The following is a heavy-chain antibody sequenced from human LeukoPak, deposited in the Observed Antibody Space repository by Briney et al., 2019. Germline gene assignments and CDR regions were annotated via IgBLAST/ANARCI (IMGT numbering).Heavy chain of an antibody. D-gene: IGHD4-23*01. CDR1: GGSISSYY. V-gene: IGHV4-59*01. Sequence: PSETLSLTCTVSGGSISSYYWSWIRQPPGKGLEWIGYIYYTGSTNHNPSLKSRVTISVDTSKNQFSLQLSSVTAADTAVYYCARVGFGNTPHPIDYWGQGTLVTVSS. CDR2: IYYTGST. J-gene: IGHJ4*02. CDR3: ARVGFGNTPHPIDY.